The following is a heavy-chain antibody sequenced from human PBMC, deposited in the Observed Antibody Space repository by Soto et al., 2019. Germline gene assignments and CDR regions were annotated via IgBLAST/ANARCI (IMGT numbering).Heavy chain of an antibody. CDR2: MSGTGGTT. CDR1: GFTFSSYA. Sequence: EVQLLESGGGLVQPGGSLRLSCAASGFTFSSYAMSWVRQVPGKGLEWVSAMSGTGGTTYYADSVKGRFTISRDNSKNTLYLDMDRLGAEDMAVYYCAKYLAQGTTWYRGLDPWGQGTLVSVSS. J-gene: IGHJ5*02. CDR3: AKYLAQGTTWYRGLDP. V-gene: IGHV3-23*01. D-gene: IGHD2-15*01.